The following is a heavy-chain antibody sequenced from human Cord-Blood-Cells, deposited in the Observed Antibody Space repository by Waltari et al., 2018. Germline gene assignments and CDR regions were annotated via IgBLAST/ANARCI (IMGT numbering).Heavy chain of an antibody. Sequence: EVQLLPSGAEVKKPGVSLRIPCKGHGYSFTSYWISWVRQMPGKGLEWMGRIDPSDSYTNYSPSFQGHVTISADKSISTAYLQWSSLKASDTAMYYCASQTHLGGQDDYWGQGTLVTVSS. D-gene: IGHD1-26*01. CDR2: IDPSDSYT. CDR3: ASQTHLGGQDDY. J-gene: IGHJ4*02. V-gene: IGHV5-10-1*01. CDR1: GYSFTSYW.